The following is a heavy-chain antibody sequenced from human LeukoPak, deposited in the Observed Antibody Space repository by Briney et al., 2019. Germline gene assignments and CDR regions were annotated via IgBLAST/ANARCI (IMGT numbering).Heavy chain of an antibody. CDR2: ISSSSSYI. Sequence: PGGSLRLSCAASGFTFSSYSMNWVRQAPGKGLEWVSSISSSSSYIYYADSVKGRFTISRDNAKNSLYLQMNSLRAEDTAVYYCARGGGGSYYDDYWGQGTLVSVSS. J-gene: IGHJ4*02. CDR1: GFTFSSYS. V-gene: IGHV3-21*01. D-gene: IGHD1-26*01. CDR3: ARGGGGSYYDDY.